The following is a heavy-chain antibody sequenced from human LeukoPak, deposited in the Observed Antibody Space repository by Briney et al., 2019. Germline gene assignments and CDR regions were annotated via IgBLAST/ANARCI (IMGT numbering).Heavy chain of an antibody. J-gene: IGHJ4*02. CDR2: INHSGST. Sequence: SETLSLTCAVYGGSFSGYYWSWIRQPPGKGLEWIGEINHSGSTNYNPSLKSRVTISVDTSKNQFSLKLSSVTAADTAVYYCARLRGCSYGTRGYYFDYWGQGTLVTVSS. CDR3: ARLRGCSYGTRGYYFDY. D-gene: IGHD5-18*01. CDR1: GGSFSGYY. V-gene: IGHV4-34*01.